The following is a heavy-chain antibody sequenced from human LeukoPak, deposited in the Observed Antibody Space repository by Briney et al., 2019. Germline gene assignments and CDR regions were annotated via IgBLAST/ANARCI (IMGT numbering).Heavy chain of an antibody. V-gene: IGHV1-18*01. J-gene: IGHJ5*02. D-gene: IGHD4-23*01. Sequence: GASVKVSCKASAYTFTSYGISWVRQAPGQGLEWMGWISAYNGNTNYAQKLQGRVTMTTDTSTSTAYMELRSLRSDDTAVYYCARSERVVTVDWFDPWGQGTLVTVSS. CDR2: ISAYNGNT. CDR1: AYTFTSYG. CDR3: ARSERVVTVDWFDP.